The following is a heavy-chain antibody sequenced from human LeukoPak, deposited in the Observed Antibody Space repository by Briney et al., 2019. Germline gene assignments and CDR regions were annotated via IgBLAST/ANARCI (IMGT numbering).Heavy chain of an antibody. Sequence: GGSLRLPCAASGFTVSSNYMSWVRQAPGKGLEWVSVIYSGGSTYYADSVKGRFTISRDNSKNTLYLQMNSLRAEDTAVYYCARDGDGDYGDDAFDIWGQGTMVTVSS. V-gene: IGHV3-53*01. CDR2: IYSGGST. D-gene: IGHD4-17*01. J-gene: IGHJ3*02. CDR1: GFTVSSNY. CDR3: ARDGDGDYGDDAFDI.